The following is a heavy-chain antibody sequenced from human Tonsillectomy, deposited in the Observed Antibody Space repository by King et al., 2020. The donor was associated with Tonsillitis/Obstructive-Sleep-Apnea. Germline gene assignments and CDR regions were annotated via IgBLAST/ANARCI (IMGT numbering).Heavy chain of an antibody. CDR2: IYYSGGP. CDR3: AREGAVMNAFDI. J-gene: IGHJ3*02. V-gene: IGHV4-59*01. Sequence: QLQESGPGLVKPSETLSLTCTVSGGSISSYYWSWIRQPPGKGLACIGYIYYSGGPNYNPSLKSRVTISVDTSKNQFSLKLSSVTAADTAVYYCAREGAVMNAFDIWGQGTMVTVSP. CDR1: GGSISSYY. D-gene: IGHD2-8*01.